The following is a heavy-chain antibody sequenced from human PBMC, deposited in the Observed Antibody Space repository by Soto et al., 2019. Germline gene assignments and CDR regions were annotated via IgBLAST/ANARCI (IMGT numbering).Heavy chain of an antibody. CDR3: AKELIEGGSDYGVVDH. CDR1: GLSFSSYG. CDR2: ISGSATGT. D-gene: IGHD4-17*01. J-gene: IGHJ4*02. V-gene: IGHV3-23*01. Sequence: EVLLLESGGGLVEPGGSLRLSCAASGLSFSSYGMSWVRQAPGKGLEWVSGISGSATGTYYADSVKGRFTISRDNSMNTLYQQMNSLRAEDTALYYCAKELIEGGSDYGVVDHWGQGTLVTVSS.